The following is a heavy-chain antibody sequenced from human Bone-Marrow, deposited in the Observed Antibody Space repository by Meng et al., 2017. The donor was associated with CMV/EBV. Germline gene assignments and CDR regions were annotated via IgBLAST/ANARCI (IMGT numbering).Heavy chain of an antibody. CDR1: GFTFTSSA. Sequence: ASVKVSCKASGFTFTSSAVQWVRQARGQRLEWMGWINPNSGGTNYAQKFQGRVTMTRDTSISTAYMELSRLRSDDTAVYYCARLYCSSTSCYQGMDVWGQGTTVTVSS. V-gene: IGHV1-2*02. CDR3: ARLYCSSTSCYQGMDV. D-gene: IGHD2-2*01. J-gene: IGHJ6*02. CDR2: INPNSGGT.